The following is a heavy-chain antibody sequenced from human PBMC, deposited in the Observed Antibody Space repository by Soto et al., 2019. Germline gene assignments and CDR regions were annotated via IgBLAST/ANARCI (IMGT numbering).Heavy chain of an antibody. Sequence: QVQVVQSGAEVKKPGSSVKVSCKVSGGTFSDFGLSWVRLAPGRGLGWLGGIIPMSSVVNHGQTFQDRVTMTADASTGTGYMELGSLRSENTALYYYATTFCGEDYISTYYLDHWGQGTLVTVSS. CDR3: ATTFCGEDYISTYYLDH. CDR1: GGTFSDFG. J-gene: IGHJ4*02. V-gene: IGHV1-69*12. D-gene: IGHD2-21*01. CDR2: IIPMSSVV.